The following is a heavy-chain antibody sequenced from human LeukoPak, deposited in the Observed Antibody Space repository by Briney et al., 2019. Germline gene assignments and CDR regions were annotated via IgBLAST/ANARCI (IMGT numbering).Heavy chain of an antibody. CDR1: GYTFTSYG. D-gene: IGHD3-3*01. CDR2: ISAYNGNT. J-gene: IGHJ4*02. V-gene: IGHV1-18*01. CDR3: ARGQGRLRFLEWLPYDY. Sequence: ASVKVSCKASGYTFTSYGISWVRQAPGQGLEWMGWISAYNGNTNCAQKLQGRVTMTTDTSTSTAYMELRSLRSDDTAVYYCARGQGRLRFLEWLPYDYWGQGTLVTVSS.